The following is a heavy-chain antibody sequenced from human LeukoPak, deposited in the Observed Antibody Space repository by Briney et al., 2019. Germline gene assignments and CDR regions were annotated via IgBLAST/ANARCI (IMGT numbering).Heavy chain of an antibody. CDR1: GGSFSGYY. D-gene: IGHD6-13*01. CDR3: ARPESLSQYSSSWGAFDY. CDR2: INHSGST. J-gene: IGHJ4*02. V-gene: IGHV4-34*01. Sequence: PSETLSLTCAVYGGSFSGYYWSWIRQPPGKGLEWIGEINHSGSTNYNPCLKSRVTISVDTSKNQFSLKLSSVTAADTAVYYCARPESLSQYSSSWGAFDYWGQGTLVTVSS.